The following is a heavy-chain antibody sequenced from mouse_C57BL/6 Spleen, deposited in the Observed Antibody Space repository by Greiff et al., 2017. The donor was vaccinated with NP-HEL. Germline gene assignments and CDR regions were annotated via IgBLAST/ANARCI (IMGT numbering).Heavy chain of an antibody. CDR2: INPSTGGT. CDR1: GYSFTGYY. Sequence: VQLQQSGPELVKPGASVKISCKASGYSFTGYYMNWVKQSPEKSLEWIGEINPSTGGTTYNQKFKAKATLTVDKSSSTAYMQLKSLTSEDSAVYYCARSGGYDEDYYAMDYWGQGTSGTVSS. J-gene: IGHJ4*01. V-gene: IGHV1-42*01. D-gene: IGHD2-2*01. CDR3: ARSGGYDEDYYAMDY.